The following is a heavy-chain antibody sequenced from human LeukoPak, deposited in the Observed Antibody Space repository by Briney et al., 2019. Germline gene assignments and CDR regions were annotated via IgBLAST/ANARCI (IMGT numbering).Heavy chain of an antibody. D-gene: IGHD1-26*01. CDR3: AVPQWELLN. CDR1: GLTFSIYT. CDR2: ISAGGGNT. Sequence: SGGSLRLSCAASGLTFSIYTMSWVRQAPGKGLEWVSAISAGGGNTYYADSVKGRFTISRDNSKNTLYLQMNSLRAEDTAVYSCAVPQWELLNWGQGTLVTVSS. V-gene: IGHV3-23*01. J-gene: IGHJ4*02.